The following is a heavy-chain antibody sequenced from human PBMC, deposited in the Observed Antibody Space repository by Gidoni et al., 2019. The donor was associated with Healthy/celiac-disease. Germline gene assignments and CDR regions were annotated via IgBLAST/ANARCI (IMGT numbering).Heavy chain of an antibody. Sequence: VTLKESGPVLVKPTETLTLPCTVSGFSLSNATMGVSWIRQPPGKAMEWLAHIFSKDEQSYSTSLKIRLTISKDTAKSQVVLTMTKMDPVDTATNYCPRIREGPMTTVTPPDYWGQGTLVTVSS. J-gene: IGHJ4*02. CDR1: GFSLSNATMG. CDR3: PRIREGPMTTVTPPDY. V-gene: IGHV2-26*01. CDR2: IFSKDEQ. D-gene: IGHD4-4*01.